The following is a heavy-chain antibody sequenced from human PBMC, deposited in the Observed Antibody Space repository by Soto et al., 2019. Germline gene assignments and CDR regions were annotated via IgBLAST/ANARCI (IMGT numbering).Heavy chain of an antibody. V-gene: IGHV4-59*01. D-gene: IGHD3-9*01. J-gene: IGHJ5*02. Sequence: SETLSLTCTVSGGSISSYYWSWIRQPPGKGLEWIGYIYYSGSTHYTPSLKSRVTISVATSKNQFSLKLSSVSAADTAVYYCAREEAFYDILTGYYYGNWSDPWGQGTRGTVSP. CDR3: AREEAFYDILTGYYYGNWSDP. CDR2: IYYSGST. CDR1: GGSISSYY.